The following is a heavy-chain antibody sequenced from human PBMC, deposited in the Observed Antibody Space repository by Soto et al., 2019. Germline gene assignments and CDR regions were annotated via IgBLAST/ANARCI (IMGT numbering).Heavy chain of an antibody. D-gene: IGHD2-8*01. V-gene: IGHV3-23*01. J-gene: IGHJ6*02. CDR1: WFTFSGLA. CDR2: ISGSGGST. Sequence: GGSLRLSCAASWFTFSGLAISWVLQAPGKGLEWVSAISGSGGSTYYADSVKGRFTISRDNSKNTLYLQMNSLRAEDTAVYYCARDRRETGYCTNGVCYPYYGMDVWGQGTTVTVSS. CDR3: ARDRRETGYCTNGVCYPYYGMDV.